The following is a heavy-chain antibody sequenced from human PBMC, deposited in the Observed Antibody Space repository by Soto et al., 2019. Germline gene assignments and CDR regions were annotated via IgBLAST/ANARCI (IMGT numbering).Heavy chain of an antibody. CDR1: RYTFTSYY. CDR3: ARAHDLGDDAFDI. J-gene: IGHJ3*02. D-gene: IGHD1-1*01. Sequence: ASVKVSCNASRYTFTSYYMHWVRQAPGQGLEWMGIINPSGGSTSYAQKFQGRVTMTRDTSTSTVYMELSSLRSEDTAVYYCARAHDLGDDAFDIWGQGTMVTVSS. CDR2: INPSGGST. V-gene: IGHV1-46*01.